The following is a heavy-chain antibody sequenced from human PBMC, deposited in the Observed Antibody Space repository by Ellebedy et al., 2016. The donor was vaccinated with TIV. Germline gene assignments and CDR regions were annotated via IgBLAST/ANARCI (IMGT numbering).Heavy chain of an antibody. CDR1: GFTFGDYA. Sequence: GGSLRLSXTASGFTFGDYAMSWFRQAPGKGLEWVGFIRSKAYGGSSEYAASVKGRFTISRDDSKSIAYLQMNRLKTEDTAFYYCTRGPNCSSASCRTHYYYYMDVWGKGTTVTVSS. J-gene: IGHJ6*03. V-gene: IGHV3-49*03. D-gene: IGHD2-2*01. CDR2: IRSKAYGGSS. CDR3: TRGPNCSSASCRTHYYYYMDV.